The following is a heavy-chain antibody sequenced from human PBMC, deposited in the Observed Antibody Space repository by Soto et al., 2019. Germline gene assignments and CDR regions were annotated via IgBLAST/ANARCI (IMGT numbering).Heavy chain of an antibody. V-gene: IGHV3-33*01. CDR1: GFTFSTYG. CDR3: VRGPWLVGDVTSFDY. J-gene: IGHJ4*02. D-gene: IGHD6-19*01. CDR2: IWNHGRED. Sequence: QVHLVESGGGVVQPGRSLRLSCAASGFTFSTYGMHWVRQAPGKGLEWVALIWNHGREDSYADSVKGQFTISRDNSKNTLYLQMNSLRADDTAVYYCVRGPWLVGDVTSFDYWGQGTLVTVSS.